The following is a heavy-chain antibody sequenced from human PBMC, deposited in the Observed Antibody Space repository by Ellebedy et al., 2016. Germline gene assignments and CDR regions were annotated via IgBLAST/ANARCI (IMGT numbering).Heavy chain of an antibody. D-gene: IGHD3-22*01. J-gene: IGHJ4*02. CDR2: ISSSSSTI. CDR1: GFTFSSYW. CDR3: ARVPTRTYHYDSSGYSDY. V-gene: IGHV3-48*04. Sequence: GGSLRLSCAASGFTFSSYWMSWVRQAPGKGLEWVSYISSSSSTIYYADSVKGRFTISRDNAKNSLYLQMNSLRAEDTAVYFCARVPTRTYHYDSSGYSDYWGQGTLVTVSS.